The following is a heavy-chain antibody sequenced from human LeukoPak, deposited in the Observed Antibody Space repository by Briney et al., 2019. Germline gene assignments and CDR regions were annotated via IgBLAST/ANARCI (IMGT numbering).Heavy chain of an antibody. D-gene: IGHD3-22*01. CDR3: ARDHHRRHYDSQARDTFDI. CDR2: ISGYNGNT. CDR1: GYIFTTYN. Sequence: ASVKVSCKASGYIFTTYNINWVRQAPGQGVEWMGWISGYNGNTNYAQKLQGRVTMTTDTSTSTAYMELRSLKSDDTAVYYCARDHHRRHYDSQARDTFDIWGQGTMVIVSS. J-gene: IGHJ3*02. V-gene: IGHV1-18*01.